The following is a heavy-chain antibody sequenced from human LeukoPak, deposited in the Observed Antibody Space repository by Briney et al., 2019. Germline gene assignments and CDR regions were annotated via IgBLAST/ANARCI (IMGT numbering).Heavy chain of an antibody. CDR3: ARDYRWFGESIDYFDY. CDR2: ISSSGSTI. J-gene: IGHJ4*02. V-gene: IGHV3-48*03. D-gene: IGHD3-10*01. Sequence: GGSLRLSCAASGFTLSSYEMNWVRQAPGKGLEWVSYISSSGSTIYYADSVKGRFTISRDNAKNSLYLQMNSLRAEDTAVYYCARDYRWFGESIDYFDYWGQGTLVTVSS. CDR1: GFTLSSYE.